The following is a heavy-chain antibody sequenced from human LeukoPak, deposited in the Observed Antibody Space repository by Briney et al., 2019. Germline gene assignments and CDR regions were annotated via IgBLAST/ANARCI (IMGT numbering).Heavy chain of an antibody. J-gene: IGHJ5*02. V-gene: IGHV3-30*02. CDR2: IRYDGSNK. CDR1: GFTFSSYG. D-gene: IGHD3-10*01. Sequence: GGSLRLSCAASGFTFSSYGMHWVRQAPGKGLEWVAFIRYDGSNKYYADSVKGRFTISRDNSKNTLYLQMNSLRAEDTAVYYCAKDRIYGSGSYFTPRWFDPWGQGTLVTVSS. CDR3: AKDRIYGSGSYFTPRWFDP.